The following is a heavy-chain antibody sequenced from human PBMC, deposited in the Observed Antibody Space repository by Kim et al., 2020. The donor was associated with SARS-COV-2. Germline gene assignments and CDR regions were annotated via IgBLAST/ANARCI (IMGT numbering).Heavy chain of an antibody. V-gene: IGHV4-34*01. Sequence: SETLSLTCAVYGGSFSGYYWSWIRQPPGKGLEWIGEINHSGSTNYNPSLKSRVTISVDTSKNQFSLKLSSVTAADTAVYYCARGRGGAAMVRWFDPWGQGTLVTVSS. D-gene: IGHD5-18*01. CDR3: ARGRGGAAMVRWFDP. CDR1: GGSFSGYY. CDR2: INHSGST. J-gene: IGHJ5*02.